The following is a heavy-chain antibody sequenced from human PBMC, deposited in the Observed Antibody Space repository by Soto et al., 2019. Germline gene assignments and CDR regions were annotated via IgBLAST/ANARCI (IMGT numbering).Heavy chain of an antibody. D-gene: IGHD1-26*01. V-gene: IGHV4-30-2*01. Sequence: SETLSLTCAVCGGSISRGGYSWSWIRQPPGKGLEWIGYIYHSGSTYYNPSLKSRVTISVDRSKNQFSLKLRSVTAADTAVYYCARGGIILFPWCQGTLVTVSS. CDR2: IYHSGST. CDR3: ARGGIILFP. J-gene: IGHJ5*02. CDR1: GGSISRGGYS.